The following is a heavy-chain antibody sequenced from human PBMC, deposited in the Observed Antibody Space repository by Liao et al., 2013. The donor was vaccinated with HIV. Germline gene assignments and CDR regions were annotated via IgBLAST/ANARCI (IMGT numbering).Heavy chain of an antibody. CDR1: GGSISSGGYS. J-gene: IGHJ3*01. Sequence: QLQLQESGSGLVKPSQTLSLTCAVSGGSISSGGYSWSWIRQPPGKGLEWIGYIYHSGSTYYNPSLKSRVTMSVDTSNNQFSLKLNSVTDADTAVYYCARSPWTNLIAGGFDFWGQGTMVTVSS. CDR3: ARSPWTNLIAGGFDF. CDR2: IYHSGST. D-gene: IGHD3-22*01. V-gene: IGHV4-30-2*01.